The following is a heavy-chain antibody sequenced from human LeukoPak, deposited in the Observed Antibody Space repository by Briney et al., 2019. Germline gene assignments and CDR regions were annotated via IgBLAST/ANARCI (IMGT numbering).Heavy chain of an antibody. CDR2: INHSGST. V-gene: IGHV4-34*01. D-gene: IGHD3-10*01. Sequence: PSETLSLTCAVYGGSFSGYYWSWLRQPPGKGLEWIGEINHSGSTNYNPSLKSRVTISVDTSKNQFSLKLSSVTAADTAVYYCARLPYGSGSNRYYYYGMDVWGQGTTVTVSS. CDR1: GGSFSGYY. CDR3: ARLPYGSGSNRYYYYGMDV. J-gene: IGHJ6*02.